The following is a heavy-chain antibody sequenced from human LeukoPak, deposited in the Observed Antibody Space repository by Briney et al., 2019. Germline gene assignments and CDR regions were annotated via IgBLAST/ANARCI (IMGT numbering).Heavy chain of an antibody. V-gene: IGHV1-69*05. CDR3: ASGGSGKWLQSYDAFDI. J-gene: IGHJ3*02. Sequence: GASVKVSCKASGGTFSSYAISWVRQAPGQGLEWMGGIIPIFGTANYAQKFQGRVTITTDESTSTAYMELSSLRSEDTAVYYCASGGSGKWLQSYDAFDIWGQGTMVTVSS. D-gene: IGHD5-24*01. CDR1: GGTFSSYA. CDR2: IIPIFGTA.